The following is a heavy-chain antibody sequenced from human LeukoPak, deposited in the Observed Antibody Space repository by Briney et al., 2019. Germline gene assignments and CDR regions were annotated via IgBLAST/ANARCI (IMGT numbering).Heavy chain of an antibody. J-gene: IGHJ3*02. CDR2: ISWNSGSI. Sequence: GGSLRLSCAASGFTFDDYAMHWVRQAPGKGLEWVSGISWNSGSIGYADSVKGRLTISRDNAKNSLYLQMNSLRAEDTALYYCAKELGYSSSWGDAFDIWGQGTMVTVSS. V-gene: IGHV3-9*01. CDR3: AKELGYSSSWGDAFDI. CDR1: GFTFDDYA. D-gene: IGHD6-13*01.